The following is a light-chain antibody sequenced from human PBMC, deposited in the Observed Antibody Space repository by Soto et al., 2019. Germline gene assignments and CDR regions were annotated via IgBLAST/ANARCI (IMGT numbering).Light chain of an antibody. CDR3: HQSYSAPWT. CDR1: QSISSY. V-gene: IGKV1-39*01. Sequence: DIQVTQSPSSLSASVGDRVTITCRASQSISSYLNWYRQKPGRAPNLLIYAASKLQSGVPSRFSGSGSGTEFTHTISSLQPGDFAIYYCHQSYSAPWTFGQGTKVEIK. J-gene: IGKJ1*01. CDR2: AAS.